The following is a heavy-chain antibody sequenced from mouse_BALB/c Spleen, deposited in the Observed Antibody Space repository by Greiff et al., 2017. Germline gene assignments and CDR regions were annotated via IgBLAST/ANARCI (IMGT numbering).Heavy chain of an antibody. CDR2: IDPSDSET. CDR3: ARYYYGSSPYAMDY. V-gene: IGHV1-59*01. Sequence: QVQLQQSGAELVRPGTSVKVSCKASGYSFTSYWMHWVKQRPGQGLEWIGMIDPSDSETRLNQKFKDKATLTVDKSSSTAYMQLSSPTSEDSAVYYCARYYYGSSPYAMDYWGQGTSVTVSS. J-gene: IGHJ4*01. D-gene: IGHD1-1*01. CDR1: GYSFTSYW.